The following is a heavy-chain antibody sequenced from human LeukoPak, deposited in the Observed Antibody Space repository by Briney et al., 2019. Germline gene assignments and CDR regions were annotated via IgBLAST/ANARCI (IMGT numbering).Heavy chain of an antibody. CDR1: GGSISSSSYY. V-gene: IGHV4-39*01. J-gene: IGHJ4*02. D-gene: IGHD6-13*01. Sequence: PSETLSLTCTVSGGSISSSSYYWGWIRQPPGKGLEWIGSIYYSGSTYYNPSLKSRVTISVDTSKNQFSLKLSSVTAADTAVYYCATHSSSWGEFDYWGQGTLVTASS. CDR3: ATHSSSWGEFDY. CDR2: IYYSGST.